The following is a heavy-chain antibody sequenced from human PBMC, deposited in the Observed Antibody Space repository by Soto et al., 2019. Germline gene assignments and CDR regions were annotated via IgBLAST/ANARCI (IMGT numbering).Heavy chain of an antibody. CDR2: FDLEDGET. V-gene: IGHV1-24*01. D-gene: IGHD3-9*01. CDR3: ATGRRYDILTGYMRY. J-gene: IGHJ4*02. Sequence: ALVKVSCKVSGYTLTELSMHWVRQAPGKGLEWMGGFDLEDGETIYAQKFQGRVTMTEDTSTDTAYMELSSLRSEDTAVYYCATGRRYDILTGYMRYWGQGTLVTVSS. CDR1: GYTLTELS.